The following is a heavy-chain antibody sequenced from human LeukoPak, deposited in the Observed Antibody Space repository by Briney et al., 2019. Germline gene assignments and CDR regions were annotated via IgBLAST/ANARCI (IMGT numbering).Heavy chain of an antibody. CDR2: INRSGST. D-gene: IGHD4-11*01. CDR1: GGSFSGYY. Sequence: SETLSLTCAVYGGSFSGYYWSWIRQPPGKGLEWIGEINRSGSTNYNPSLKSRVTISVDTSKNQFSLKLSSVTAADTAVYYCARGPHHDYSNYGPPGHWGQGTLVTVSS. J-gene: IGHJ4*02. CDR3: ARGPHHDYSNYGPPGH. V-gene: IGHV4-34*01.